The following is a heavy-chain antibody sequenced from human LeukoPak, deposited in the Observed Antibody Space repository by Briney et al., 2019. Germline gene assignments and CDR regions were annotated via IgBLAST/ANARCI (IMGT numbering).Heavy chain of an antibody. V-gene: IGHV4-39*01. D-gene: IGHD5-24*01. J-gene: IGHJ4*02. CDR3: ARHRSGWLQSSFDY. CDR2: IYYSGSS. Sequence: SETLSLTCSVSGGPISSSSSYWGWIRQPPGKGLEWIGSIYYSGSSFDNPALKSQFTIPVDTPKNQFSLKLSSVTAADTAVYYCARHRSGWLQSSFDYWGQGTLVTVSS. CDR1: GGPISSSSSY.